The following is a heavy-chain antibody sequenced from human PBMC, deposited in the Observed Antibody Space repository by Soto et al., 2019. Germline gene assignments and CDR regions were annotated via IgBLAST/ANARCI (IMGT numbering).Heavy chain of an antibody. CDR2: IYYSGST. Sequence: PSETLSLTCTVSGGSIISSSYYFGCIREPPWNGLELIGSIYYSGSTYYNPSLKSRVTISVDTSKNQFSLKLSSVTAADTAVYYCARPAYYYDSSGYYSYYFDYWGQGTLVTVSS. CDR3: ARPAYYYDSSGYYSYYFDY. J-gene: IGHJ4*02. V-gene: IGHV4-39*01. D-gene: IGHD3-22*01. CDR1: GGSIISSSYY.